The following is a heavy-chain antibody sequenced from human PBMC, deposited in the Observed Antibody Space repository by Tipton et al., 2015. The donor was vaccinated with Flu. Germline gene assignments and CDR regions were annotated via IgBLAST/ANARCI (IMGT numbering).Heavy chain of an antibody. V-gene: IGHV4-61*02. CDR3: ARGGAGITMVRGATYYYYYRDV. Sequence: TLSLTCTVSGGSISSGNYYWTWIRQPAGKGLEWIGRIYTRGSTNYNPSLKSRVTMSVDTSKNQFSLKLSSVTAADTAVYYCARGGAGITMVRGATYYYYYRDVWGKGTTVTVSS. CDR2: IYTRGST. CDR1: GGSISSGNYY. J-gene: IGHJ6*03. D-gene: IGHD3-10*01.